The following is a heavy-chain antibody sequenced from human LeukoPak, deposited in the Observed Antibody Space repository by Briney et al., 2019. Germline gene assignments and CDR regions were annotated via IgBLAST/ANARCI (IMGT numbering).Heavy chain of an antibody. CDR1: GFTFSSYW. D-gene: IGHD6-19*01. Sequence: QPGGSLRLSCAASGFTFSSYWMSWVRQAPGKGLEWVANIKQDGNEKYYVDSVKGRFTISRDNAKNSLYLQMNSLRAEDTAVYYCARGIAVAGKRLRWVPYYFDYWGQGTLVTVSS. CDR3: ARGIAVAGKRLRWVPYYFDY. CDR2: IKQDGNEK. J-gene: IGHJ4*02. V-gene: IGHV3-7*01.